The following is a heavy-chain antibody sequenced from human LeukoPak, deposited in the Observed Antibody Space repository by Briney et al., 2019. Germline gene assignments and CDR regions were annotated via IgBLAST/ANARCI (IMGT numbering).Heavy chain of an antibody. D-gene: IGHD6-19*01. J-gene: IGHJ4*02. Sequence: GGSLRLSCAASGFTFSSYAMSWVRQALGKGLEWVSAISGSGGSTYYADSVKGRFTISRDNSKNTLYLQMNSLRAEDTAVYYCAKAGQQWLVHAYYFDYWGQGTLVTVSS. CDR2: ISGSGGST. CDR3: AKAGQQWLVHAYYFDY. CDR1: GFTFSSYA. V-gene: IGHV3-23*01.